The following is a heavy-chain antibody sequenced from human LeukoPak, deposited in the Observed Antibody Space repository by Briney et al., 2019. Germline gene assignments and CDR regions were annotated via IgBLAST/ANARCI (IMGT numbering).Heavy chain of an antibody. V-gene: IGHV3-21*01. Sequence: PGGSLRLSCAASGFTFSSYSMNWVRQAPGKGLEWVSSFSNSGHYIYYAESVKGRFTISRDSAKNSLYLQMNSLRAEDTAVYYCARETTWILDYWGQGTLVTVSS. J-gene: IGHJ4*02. CDR1: GFTFSSYS. D-gene: IGHD4-11*01. CDR2: FSNSGHYI. CDR3: ARETTWILDY.